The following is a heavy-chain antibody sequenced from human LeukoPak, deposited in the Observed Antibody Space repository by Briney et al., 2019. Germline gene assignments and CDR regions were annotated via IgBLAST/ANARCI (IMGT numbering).Heavy chain of an antibody. D-gene: IGHD6-13*01. V-gene: IGHV3-74*01. Sequence: GGSLRLSCAASGFTFSSYWMNWVRQAPGKGLVWVSRINSDGSSTAYADSVHGRFTISRDNAKNTLYLQMNSLRAEDTAVYYFESQTYSSSCYYWGQGTLVTVSS. J-gene: IGHJ4*02. CDR2: INSDGSST. CDR3: ESQTYSSSCYY. CDR1: GFTFSSYW.